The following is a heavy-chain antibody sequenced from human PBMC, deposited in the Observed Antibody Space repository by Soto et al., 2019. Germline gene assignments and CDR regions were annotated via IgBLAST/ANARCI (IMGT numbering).Heavy chain of an antibody. D-gene: IGHD4-17*01. CDR2: ISSSSSTI. V-gene: IGHV3-48*01. CDR3: ARDVGGDGAFDI. Sequence: GGSLRLSCAASGFTFSSYSMNWVRQAPGKGLEWVSCISSSSSTIYYADSVKGRFTISRDNAKNSLYLQMNSLRAEDTAVYYCARDVGGDGAFDIWGQGTMVTVSS. J-gene: IGHJ3*02. CDR1: GFTFSSYS.